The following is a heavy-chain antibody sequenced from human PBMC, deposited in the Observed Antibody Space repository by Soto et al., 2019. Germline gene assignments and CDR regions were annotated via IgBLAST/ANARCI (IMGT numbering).Heavy chain of an antibody. Sequence: PGGSLRLSCAASGFTFSSYAMSWVRQAPGKGLEWVSAISGSGGSTYYADSVKGRFTISRDKSKNTLYLQMNSLRAEDTALYYCAKSFSSNWYDYFDYWGQGSLVTVS. V-gene: IGHV3-23*01. D-gene: IGHD6-13*01. CDR3: AKSFSSNWYDYFDY. CDR1: GFTFSSYA. CDR2: ISGSGGST. J-gene: IGHJ4*02.